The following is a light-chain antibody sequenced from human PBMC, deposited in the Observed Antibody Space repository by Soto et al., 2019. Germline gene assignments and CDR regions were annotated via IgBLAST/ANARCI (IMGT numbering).Light chain of an antibody. CDR2: GAS. V-gene: IGKV3-20*01. CDR3: QQYGTSRT. J-gene: IGKJ1*01. Sequence: EIVLTQSPGTLSLSPGERATLSCRASQSVSSNYLAWYQQKPGQAPRLLIYGASSRATGIPDRFSGSGSGTDFTLTISILEPEDFAVYYCQQYGTSRTFGQGTKVEI. CDR1: QSVSSNY.